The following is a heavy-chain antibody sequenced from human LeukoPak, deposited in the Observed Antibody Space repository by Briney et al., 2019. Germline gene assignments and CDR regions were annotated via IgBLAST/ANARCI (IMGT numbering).Heavy chain of an antibody. Sequence: PSETLSLTCTVSGGSISSSSYYWGWIRQPPGKGLEWIGSIYYSGSTYYNPSLKSRVTISVDTSKNQFSLKLSSVTAADTAVYYCARHHRDNYDILTGYPYLGMDVWGQGTTVTVSS. CDR1: GGSISSSSYY. J-gene: IGHJ6*02. CDR3: ARHHRDNYDILTGYPYLGMDV. V-gene: IGHV4-39*01. CDR2: IYYSGST. D-gene: IGHD3-9*01.